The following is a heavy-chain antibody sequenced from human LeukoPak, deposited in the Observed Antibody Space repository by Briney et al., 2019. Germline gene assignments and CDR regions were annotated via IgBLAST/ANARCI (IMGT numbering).Heavy chain of an antibody. CDR3: ARDSSGYAFDI. Sequence: GGSLRLSCAASGFTFSTFGMNWVRQAPGKGLEWVAVTSYDGSRTYYADSVKGRFTISRDSSKNTLYLQMNSLRAEDTAVYYCARDSSGYAFDIWGQGTMVTVSS. CDR2: TSYDGSRT. V-gene: IGHV3-30*03. J-gene: IGHJ3*02. D-gene: IGHD6-19*01. CDR1: GFTFSTFG.